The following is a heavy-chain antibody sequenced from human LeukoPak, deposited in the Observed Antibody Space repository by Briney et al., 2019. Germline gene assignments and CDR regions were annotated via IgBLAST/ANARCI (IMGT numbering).Heavy chain of an antibody. V-gene: IGHV1-69*05. Sequence: ASVRVSCKASGGTFSSSAISWGRQAPGQGLEWIGVIIPIFGIANYAQKFQGRVTITTDESTTTAYMKLSSLRSGDTALYYCAREGEDGYNRGRGAFNIWGQGTMVTVSS. J-gene: IGHJ3*02. D-gene: IGHD5-24*01. CDR3: AREGEDGYNRGRGAFNI. CDR2: IIPIFGIA. CDR1: GGTFSSSA.